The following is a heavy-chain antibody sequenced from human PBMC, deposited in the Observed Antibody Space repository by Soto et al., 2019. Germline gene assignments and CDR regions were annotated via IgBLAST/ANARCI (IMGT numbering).Heavy chain of an antibody. CDR2: ISATDGYT. J-gene: IGHJ6*02. CDR3: ARASSVVIAIHYYGMHV. Sequence: ASVKVSCKASGYTFTSFGISWVRQAPGQGPEWMGCISATDGYTKYAQKLQGRVTMTTDTSTSTAYMELWSLRPDDAAVYYCARASSVVIAIHYYGMHVWGQGSTGTVS. CDR1: GYTFTSFG. D-gene: IGHD6-13*01. V-gene: IGHV1-18*01.